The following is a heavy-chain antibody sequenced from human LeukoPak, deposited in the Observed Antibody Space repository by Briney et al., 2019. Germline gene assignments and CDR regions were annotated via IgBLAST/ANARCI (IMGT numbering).Heavy chain of an antibody. CDR3: AKVFAYCGGDCYDYYFDY. CDR1: GFTFSSYS. D-gene: IGHD2-21*02. Sequence: GGSLRLSCAASGFTFSSYSMNWVRQAPGKGLEWVSSISSSSSYIYYADSVKGRFTISRDNAKNSLYLQMNSLRAEDTALYYCAKVFAYCGGDCYDYYFDYWGQGTLVTVSS. CDR2: ISSSSSYI. V-gene: IGHV3-21*04. J-gene: IGHJ4*02.